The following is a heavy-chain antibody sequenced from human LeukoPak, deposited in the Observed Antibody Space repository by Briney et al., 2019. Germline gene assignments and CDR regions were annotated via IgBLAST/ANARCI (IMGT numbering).Heavy chain of an antibody. V-gene: IGHV4-34*01. CDR2: INHSGST. J-gene: IGHJ4*02. Sequence: PSETLSLTCAVYGGSFSGYYRSWIRQPPGKGLEWIGEINHSGSTNYNPSLKSRVTISVDTSKNQFSLKLSSVTAADTAVYYCARDPHCTNGVCLDYWGQGTLVTVST. CDR3: ARDPHCTNGVCLDY. D-gene: IGHD2-8*01. CDR1: GGSFSGYY.